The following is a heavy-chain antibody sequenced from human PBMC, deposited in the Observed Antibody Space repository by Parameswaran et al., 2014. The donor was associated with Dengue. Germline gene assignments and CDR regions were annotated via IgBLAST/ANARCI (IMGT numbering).Heavy chain of an antibody. Sequence: WVRQAPGQGLEWMGWISAYNGNTNYAQKLQGRVTMTTDTSTSTAYMELRSLRSDDTAVYYCATVLEVVPAAMQIDYWGQGTLVTVSS. CDR2: ISAYNGNT. V-gene: IGHV1-18*01. CDR3: ATVLEVVPAAMQIDY. D-gene: IGHD2-2*01. J-gene: IGHJ4*02.